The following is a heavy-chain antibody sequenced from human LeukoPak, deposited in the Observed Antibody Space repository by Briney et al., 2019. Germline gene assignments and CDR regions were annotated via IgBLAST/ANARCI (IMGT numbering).Heavy chain of an antibody. CDR3: ARGNLFYYYYMDV. D-gene: IGHD1-14*01. Sequence: SETLSLTCGVYGGSFSGYWSWIRQSPGKGLEWIGEINHSGSTNYNPSLKSRVTISVDTSKNQFSLKLSSVTAADTAVYYCARGNLFYYYYMDVWGKGTTVTVSS. V-gene: IGHV4-34*01. J-gene: IGHJ6*03. CDR1: GGSFSGY. CDR2: INHSGST.